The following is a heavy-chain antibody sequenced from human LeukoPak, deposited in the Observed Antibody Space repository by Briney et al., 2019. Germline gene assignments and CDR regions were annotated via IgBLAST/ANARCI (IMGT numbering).Heavy chain of an antibody. J-gene: IGHJ4*02. V-gene: IGHV4-30-2*01. CDR1: GGSISSGGYS. CDR3: ARDTGTMVDY. Sequence: SQTLSLTCAVSGGSISSGGYSWSWIRQPPGKGLEWIGYIYHSGSTYYNPSLKSRVTISVDRSKNQFSLKLSSVTTADTAVYYCARDTGTMVDYWGQGTLVTVSS. D-gene: IGHD1-7*01. CDR2: IYHSGST.